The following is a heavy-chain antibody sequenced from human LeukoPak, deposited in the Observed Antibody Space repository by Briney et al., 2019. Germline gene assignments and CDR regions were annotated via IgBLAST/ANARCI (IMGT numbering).Heavy chain of an antibody. J-gene: IGHJ4*02. CDR3: ARVWGSGWSDY. V-gene: IGHV1-8*01. CDR1: GYTFTSYD. Sequence: ASVKVSCKASGYTFTSYDINWVRHATGQGREWMGWVNPNSGNTGYAQKFQGRVTMTRNTSISTAYMELSSLRSEDTAVYYCARVWGSGWSDYWGQGTLVTVSS. CDR2: VNPNSGNT. D-gene: IGHD6-19*01.